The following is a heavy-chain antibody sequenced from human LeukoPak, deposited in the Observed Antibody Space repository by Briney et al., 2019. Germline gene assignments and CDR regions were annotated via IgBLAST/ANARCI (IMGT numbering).Heavy chain of an antibody. CDR2: ISAYNGNT. CDR3: ARDYYGSGSYYLAEGFDI. Sequence: ASVKVSCKASGYTFTSYGISWVRQAPGQGLEWMGWISAYNGNTNSAQKLQGRVTMTRDTSISTAYMEMSRLRSDDTAVYYCARDYYGSGSYYLAEGFDIWGQGTMVTVSS. D-gene: IGHD3-10*01. CDR1: GYTFTSYG. V-gene: IGHV1-18*01. J-gene: IGHJ3*02.